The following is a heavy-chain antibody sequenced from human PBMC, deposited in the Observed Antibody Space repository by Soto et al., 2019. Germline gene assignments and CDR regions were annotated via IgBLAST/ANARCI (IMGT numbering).Heavy chain of an antibody. Sequence: QVQLVQSGAEVKKPGASVKVSCKASGYTFRTYGISWVRQAPGQGLEWMGWISAYNGNTNYAEKFQGRVTMTTDTSTSTAYMELRSLRSDDTAVYYCAREVIAVRPGWFDPWGQGTLVTVSS. J-gene: IGHJ5*02. D-gene: IGHD6-6*01. CDR3: AREVIAVRPGWFDP. CDR1: GYTFRTYG. V-gene: IGHV1-18*01. CDR2: ISAYNGNT.